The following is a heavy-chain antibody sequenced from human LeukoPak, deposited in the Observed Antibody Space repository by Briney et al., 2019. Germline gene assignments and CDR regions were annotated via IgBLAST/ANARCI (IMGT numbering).Heavy chain of an antibody. CDR2: ISGDGTTI. CDR3: ARDGTPHYSSGWLFFDF. J-gene: IGHJ4*02. V-gene: IGHV3-48*03. Sequence: PGGSLRLSCAASGFTFSSFEMNWVRQAPGKGLEWVSYISGDGTTIHYADSVKGRFTISRDNAKNSLHLQMNSLRADDTAVYYCARDGTPHYSSGWLFFDFWGQGILVTVSS. D-gene: IGHD6-19*01. CDR1: GFTFSSFE.